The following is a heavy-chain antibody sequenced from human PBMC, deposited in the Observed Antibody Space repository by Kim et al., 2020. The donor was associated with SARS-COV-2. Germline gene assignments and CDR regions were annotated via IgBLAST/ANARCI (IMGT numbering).Heavy chain of an antibody. D-gene: IGHD4-17*01. CDR3: ARDIGYGDYVRWFDP. Sequence: SVKSRITINPDTSKNQFSLQLNSVTPEDTAVYYCARDIGYGDYVRWFDPWGQGTLVTVSS. J-gene: IGHJ5*02. V-gene: IGHV6-1*01.